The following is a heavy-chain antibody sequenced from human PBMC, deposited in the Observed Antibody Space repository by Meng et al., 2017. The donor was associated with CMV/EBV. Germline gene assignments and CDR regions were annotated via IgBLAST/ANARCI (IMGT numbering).Heavy chain of an antibody. V-gene: IGHV3-47*01. D-gene: IGHD1-20*01. CDR2: IGTGGDT. CDR1: GFAFSSYA. CDR3: ARSNWNYFDY. Sequence: GGSLRLSCAASGFAFSSYALHWVRRAPGKGLEWVSAIGTGGDTYYADSVMGRFTISRDNAKKSLYLQMNSLRAGDTAVYYCARSNWNYFDYWGQGTLVTVSS. J-gene: IGHJ4*02.